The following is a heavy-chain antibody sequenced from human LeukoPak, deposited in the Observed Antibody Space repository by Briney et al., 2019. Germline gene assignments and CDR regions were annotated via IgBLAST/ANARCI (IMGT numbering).Heavy chain of an antibody. CDR1: GYTFTSYG. V-gene: IGHV1-18*01. Sequence: ASVKASCKASGYTFTSYGISWVRQAPGQGLEWMGWISAYNGNTNYAQKLQGRVTMTTDTSTSTAYMELGSLRSDDTAVYYCARDREGYNWFDPWGQGTLVTVSS. J-gene: IGHJ5*02. CDR2: ISAYNGNT. CDR3: ARDREGYNWFDP. D-gene: IGHD3-10*01.